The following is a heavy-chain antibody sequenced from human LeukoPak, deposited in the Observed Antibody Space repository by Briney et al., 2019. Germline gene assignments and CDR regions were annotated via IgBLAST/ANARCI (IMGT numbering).Heavy chain of an antibody. CDR1: GFTFSSYS. J-gene: IGHJ6*02. D-gene: IGHD3-10*01. CDR3: ARYYPMDV. CDR2: ISTSSIAK. V-gene: IGHV3-48*01. Sequence: GGSLRLSCAASGFTFSSYSMTWVRQAPGKGLEWISYISTSSIAKYYADSVKGRFAISRDNAKNSMYLQMNSLRAGDTAVYYCARYYPMDVWGQGTTVTVSS.